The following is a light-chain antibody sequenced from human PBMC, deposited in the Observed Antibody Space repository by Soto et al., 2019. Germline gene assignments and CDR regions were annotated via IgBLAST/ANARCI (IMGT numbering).Light chain of an antibody. J-gene: IGLJ2*01. V-gene: IGLV2-14*01. CDR1: SSDVGGYNY. CDR2: EVS. CDR3: TSYTSSSPVV. Sequence: QSALTQPASVSGSLGQSITISCTGTSSDVGGYNYVSWYQQHPVKAPKLMIYEVSNRPSGVSNRFSGSKSGNTASLTISGLQAEDEADYYCTSYTSSSPVVFGGGTKVTVL.